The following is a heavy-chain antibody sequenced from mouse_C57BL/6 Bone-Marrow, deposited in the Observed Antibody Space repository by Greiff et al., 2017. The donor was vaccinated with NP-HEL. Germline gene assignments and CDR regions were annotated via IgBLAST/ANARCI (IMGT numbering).Heavy chain of an antibody. Sequence: QVQLQQSGAELVRPGTSVKMSCKASGYTFTNYWIGWAKQRPGHGLEWIGDIYPGGGYTNYNEKFKGKATLTADKSSSTAYMQFSSLTSEDSAIYYCARWDSYWYFDVWGTGTTVTVSS. J-gene: IGHJ1*03. D-gene: IGHD4-1*01. CDR3: ARWDSYWYFDV. V-gene: IGHV1-63*01. CDR2: IYPGGGYT. CDR1: GYTFTNYW.